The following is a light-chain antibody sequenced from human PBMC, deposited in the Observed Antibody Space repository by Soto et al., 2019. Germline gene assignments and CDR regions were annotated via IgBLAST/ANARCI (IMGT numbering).Light chain of an antibody. CDR2: DAS. J-gene: IGKJ5*01. V-gene: IGKV3-11*01. CDR1: QTVSSY. Sequence: IVLTQSPATLSLWPGETAILSCRASQTVSSYLSWYQHKPGQAPRLLIYDASKRAPGIPARFSGSVSGTDVNLTISSLEPEDFAVYYCQQRSTSITFGQGTRLEIE. CDR3: QQRSTSIT.